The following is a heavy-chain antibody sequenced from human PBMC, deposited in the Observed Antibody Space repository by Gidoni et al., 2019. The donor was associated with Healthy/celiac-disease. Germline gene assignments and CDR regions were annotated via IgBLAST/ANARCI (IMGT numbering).Heavy chain of an antibody. J-gene: IGHJ3*02. D-gene: IGHD6-13*01. Sequence: QVQLVQSGAEVTKPGSSVNVSCKASGGSFSSYAISWVRQAPGQGLEWTGGIIPIFGTAIYAQKFQGRVTITADKSTSTAYMELSSLRSEYTAVYYCARDRSRAAAGTGAFDIWGQGTMVTVSS. CDR2: IIPIFGTA. CDR3: ARDRSRAAAGTGAFDI. CDR1: GGSFSSYA. V-gene: IGHV1-69*06.